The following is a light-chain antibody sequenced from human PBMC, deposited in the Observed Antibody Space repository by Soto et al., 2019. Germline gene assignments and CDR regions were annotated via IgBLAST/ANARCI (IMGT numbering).Light chain of an antibody. CDR2: DAS. J-gene: IGKJ3*01. V-gene: IGKV3-15*01. Sequence: EIVMTQSPATLSVSPGERATLSCRASQSVSSNLAWYQQKPGQAPRLLIYDASTRATGLPARFSGSGSGTEFTLTVSSLQSEDFATYYCLQKYFYPFTFGPGTKVDIK. CDR1: QSVSSN. CDR3: LQKYFYPFT.